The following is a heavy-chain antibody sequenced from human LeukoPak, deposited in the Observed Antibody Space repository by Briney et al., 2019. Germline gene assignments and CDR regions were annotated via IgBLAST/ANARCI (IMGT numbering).Heavy chain of an antibody. CDR2: ISYDGSNK. Sequence: GRSLRLSCAASGFTFSSYAMHWVRQAPGEGLEWVAVISYDGSNKYYADSVKGRFTISRDNAKNTLYLEMNNLRAEDTALYYCARGGYGYYYMDVWGKGTTVTVSS. CDR3: ARGGYGYYYMDV. J-gene: IGHJ6*03. D-gene: IGHD5-12*01. CDR1: GFTFSSYA. V-gene: IGHV3-30-3*01.